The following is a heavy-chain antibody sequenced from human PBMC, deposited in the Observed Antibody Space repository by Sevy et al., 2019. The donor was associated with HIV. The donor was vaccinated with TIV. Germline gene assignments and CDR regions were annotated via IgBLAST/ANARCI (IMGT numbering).Heavy chain of an antibody. J-gene: IGHJ2*01. CDR3: AREGSLRYFDL. D-gene: IGHD3-10*01. CDR2: ISSRDNTI. V-gene: IGHV3-11*01. CDR1: GFTFRDYY. Sequence: GGSLRLSCGASGFTFRDYYMSWIRQAPGRGLEWVSYISSRDNTIYYADSVKGRFTISRDNAKNSLYLQMNSLRAEDTAHYYCAREGSLRYFDLWGRGTLVTVSS.